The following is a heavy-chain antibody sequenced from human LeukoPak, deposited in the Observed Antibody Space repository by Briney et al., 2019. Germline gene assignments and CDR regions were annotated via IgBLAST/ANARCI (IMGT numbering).Heavy chain of an antibody. CDR1: GFTFSSYG. V-gene: IGHV3-33*01. CDR2: IWYDGSNK. Sequence: PGGSLRLSSAASGFTFSSYGMHWVRQAPGKGLEWVAVIWYDGSNKYYADSVKGRFTISRDNSKNTLYLQMNSLRAEDTAVYYCARDYYGSGRDYYYYYMDVWGKGTTVTVSS. J-gene: IGHJ6*03. CDR3: ARDYYGSGRDYYYYYMDV. D-gene: IGHD3-10*01.